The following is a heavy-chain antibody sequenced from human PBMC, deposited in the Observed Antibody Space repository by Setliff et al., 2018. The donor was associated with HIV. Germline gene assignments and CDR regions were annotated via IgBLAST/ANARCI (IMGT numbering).Heavy chain of an antibody. D-gene: IGHD1-26*01. V-gene: IGHV4-34*01. CDR2: INHSGST. CDR3: VRHDPPNSGRFYFDL. Sequence: SETLSLTCAVYGGSFSGYYWSWIRQPPGKGLEWIGEINHSGSTNYNPSLKSRVTISVDTSKNQFSLRLSSVTAADSAMYYCVRHDPPNSGRFYFDLWGRGTLVTVSS. J-gene: IGHJ4*01. CDR1: GGSFSGYY.